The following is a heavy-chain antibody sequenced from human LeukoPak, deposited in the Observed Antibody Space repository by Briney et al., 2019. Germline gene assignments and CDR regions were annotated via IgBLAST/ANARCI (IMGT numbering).Heavy chain of an antibody. CDR2: MSSSGSTI. Sequence: GGSLRLSCAASGFTFSSYEMNWVRQAPGQGLEWVSYMSSSGSTIYYADYVKGRFTISRDTAMNSLYLQMNSLRAEDTAVYYCARYTGSACNNVLDKTYCMAVCGQATTVTVSS. D-gene: IGHD2-8*01. V-gene: IGHV3-48*03. J-gene: IGHJ6*02. CDR1: GFTFSSYE. CDR3: ARYTGSACNNVLDKTYCMAV.